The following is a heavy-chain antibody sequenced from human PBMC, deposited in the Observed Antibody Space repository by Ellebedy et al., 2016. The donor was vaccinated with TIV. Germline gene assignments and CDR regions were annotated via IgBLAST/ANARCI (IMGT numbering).Heavy chain of an antibody. V-gene: IGHV4-59*01. D-gene: IGHD1-1*01. Sequence: SETLSLTCTVSGGSISDSSWSWIRQAPGKGLEWIAYIHYSGSIDYSPSLQSRLTVSRDTSKNEVSLSVTSVTAADTAVYYCARDRFWGNWRYKGNWLDPWGQGTLVTVSS. CDR2: IHYSGSI. J-gene: IGHJ5*02. CDR3: ARDRFWGNWRYKGNWLDP. CDR1: GGSISDSS.